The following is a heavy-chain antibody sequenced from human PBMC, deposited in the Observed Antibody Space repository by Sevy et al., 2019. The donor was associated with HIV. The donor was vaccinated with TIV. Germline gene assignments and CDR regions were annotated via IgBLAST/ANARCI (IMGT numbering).Heavy chain of an antibody. CDR2: IYYNGHI. CDR1: GGSITSLN. Sequence: GSLRLSCTVSGGSITSLNWNWIRQPPGKGLEWIANIYYNGHINYNPSLKSRVTLSLDTSKNQFSLRLSSVTAADTAMYYCAGENAWGRGYSWGQGTLVTVSS. CDR3: AGENAWGRGYS. V-gene: IGHV4-59*08. J-gene: IGHJ4*02. D-gene: IGHD1-26*01.